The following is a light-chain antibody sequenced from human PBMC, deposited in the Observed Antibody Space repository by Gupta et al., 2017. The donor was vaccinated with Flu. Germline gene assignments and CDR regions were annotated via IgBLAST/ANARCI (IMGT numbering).Light chain of an antibody. CDR1: QSVSSC. Sequence: PATLSLSPGERATLSCRTSQSVSSCLAWYQQKPGKAPRLLIYEASNRATGIPARFSGSGSGTDFTLIISSLEPEDFAVYYCQQRSSWPWTFGQGTKVEI. J-gene: IGKJ1*01. CDR2: EAS. CDR3: QQRSSWPWT. V-gene: IGKV3-11*01.